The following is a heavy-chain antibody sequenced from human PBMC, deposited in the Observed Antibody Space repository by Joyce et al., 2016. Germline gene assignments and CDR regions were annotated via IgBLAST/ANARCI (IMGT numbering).Heavy chain of an antibody. V-gene: IGHV3-7*01. Sequence: EVLLVESGGDLVQPGGSLRLSCGTSGFTFRRHWMSWGRQAPGKGREWVANISPNGTEQYYVESVRGRCIVSRDNAKNSVYLQLQSVRVEDTGVYYCTREDPETDYWGQGTLVTVSS. CDR3: TREDPETDY. J-gene: IGHJ4*02. D-gene: IGHD1-14*01. CDR1: GFTFRRHW. CDR2: ISPNGTEQ.